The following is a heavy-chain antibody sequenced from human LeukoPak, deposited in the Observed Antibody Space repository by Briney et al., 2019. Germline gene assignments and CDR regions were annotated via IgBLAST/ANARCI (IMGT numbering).Heavy chain of an antibody. CDR2: ISGSGGST. J-gene: IGHJ4*02. D-gene: IGHD3-22*01. V-gene: IGHV3-23*01. Sequence: GGSLSLSCAASGFTFSRYAMSWVRQARGKGLEWVSAISGSGGSTYYADSVKGRFTISRDNSKNTLYLQMNSLRAEDTAVHYWAKAYYYDSSGYYLAGYWGQGTLVTVSS. CDR1: GFTFSRYA. CDR3: AKAYYYDSSGYYLAGY.